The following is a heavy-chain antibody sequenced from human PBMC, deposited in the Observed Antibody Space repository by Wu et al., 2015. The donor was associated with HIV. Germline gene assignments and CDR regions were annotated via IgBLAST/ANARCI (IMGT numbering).Heavy chain of an antibody. V-gene: IGHV1-46*01. CDR1: GYTFTNYY. D-gene: IGHD7-27*01. CDR3: ARDPHWGSIHYYLDY. Sequence: QVQLLQSGAEEKTPGASVNISCKASGYTFTNYYIHWVRQAPGQGLQWMGIINPTGGSTTYAQKFQGRIAMTSDTSTGTVYMELTSLRSEDTAVYYCARDPHWGSIHYYLDYWGQGALVTVSS. CDR2: INPTGGST. J-gene: IGHJ4*02.